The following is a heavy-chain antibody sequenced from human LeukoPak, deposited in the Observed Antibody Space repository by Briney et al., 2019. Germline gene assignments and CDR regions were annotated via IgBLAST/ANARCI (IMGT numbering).Heavy chain of an antibody. J-gene: IGHJ4*02. CDR2: VYHTGST. V-gene: IGHV4-59*01. CDR1: GGSINNYY. CDR3: ARDSSTVTTRHFDY. D-gene: IGHD4-17*01. Sequence: PSETLSLTCTVSGGSINNYYWTWIRQPPGKGLECIGYVYHTGSTYYNPSLKSRVTISVDTSKNQFSLKLNSVTAADTAVYYCARDSSTVTTRHFDYWGQGALVTVSS.